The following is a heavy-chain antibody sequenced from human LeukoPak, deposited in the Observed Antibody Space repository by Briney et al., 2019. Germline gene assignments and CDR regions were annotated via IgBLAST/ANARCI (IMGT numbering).Heavy chain of an antibody. V-gene: IGHV1-2*06. D-gene: IGHD3-10*01. J-gene: IGHJ4*02. CDR3: ARNDRGSGMGY. CDR1: GYTFIGYY. CDR2: TNPDSGAT. Sequence: ASVKVSCKASGYTFIGYYLHWVRQAPGQGLEFMGHTNPDSGATTYAQKFQGRVTMTRDTSISTAYMELSSLTSDDTAVYYCARNDRGSGMGYWGQGTLVTVSS.